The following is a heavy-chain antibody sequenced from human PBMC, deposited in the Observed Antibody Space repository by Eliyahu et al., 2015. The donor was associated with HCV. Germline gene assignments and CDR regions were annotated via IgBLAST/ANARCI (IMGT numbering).Heavy chain of an antibody. J-gene: IGHJ3*02. CDR3: ARRFSSPHGRGFDI. Sequence: QVQLRQWGAGLLKPSETLSLICAXYGGSFSDYYWNWIRQPPGKGLEWIGEINHRGSTDYNPSLKSRVTISVDTSKNQFSLNLNSVTAADTAVYYCARRFSSPHGRGFDIWGRGTMVTVSS. CDR2: INHRGST. V-gene: IGHV4-34*01. D-gene: IGHD2-2*01. CDR1: GGSFSDYY.